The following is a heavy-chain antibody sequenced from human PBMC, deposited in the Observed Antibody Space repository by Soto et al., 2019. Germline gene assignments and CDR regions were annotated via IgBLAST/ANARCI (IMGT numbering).Heavy chain of an antibody. CDR1: GYAFTSYY. CDR3: ARDHGSWYIDY. D-gene: IGHD6-13*01. CDR2: INPSGGST. J-gene: IGHJ4*02. V-gene: IGHV1-46*01. Sequence: ASVKVSCKASGYAFTSYYMHWVRQAPGQGLEWMGIINPSGGSTSYAQKFQGRVTMTRDTSTSTVYMELSSLRSEDTAVYYCARDHGSWYIDYWGQGTLVTVSS.